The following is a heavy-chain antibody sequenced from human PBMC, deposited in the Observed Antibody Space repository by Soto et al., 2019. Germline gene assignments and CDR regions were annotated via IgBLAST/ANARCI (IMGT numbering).Heavy chain of an antibody. CDR2: VNNDGGNS. V-gene: IGHV3-74*01. CDR1: GFTFSSYW. J-gene: IGHJ3*02. Sequence: GGSLRLSCAASGFTFSSYWIHWVRQAPEKGLVWVSRVNNDGGNSIYADSVTGRFITSRDNAKNMVYLQMNTLRTEDTAVYYCARGGFHHGFDIWGQGTMVTVSS. CDR3: ARGGFHHGFDI.